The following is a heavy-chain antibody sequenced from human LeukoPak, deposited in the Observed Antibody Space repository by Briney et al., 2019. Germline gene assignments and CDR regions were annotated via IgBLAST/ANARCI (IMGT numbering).Heavy chain of an antibody. V-gene: IGHV1-46*01. Sequence: GASVKVSCKASGYTFPSYFMHWVRQAPGQGLEWMGIINPTGGSTTYAQKFQGRVTMTRDTSTSTVYMELSSLRSEDTAVYYCASLAPHSIGYCSGGSCSMGNYWGQGTLVTVSS. CDR3: ASLAPHSIGYCSGGSCSMGNY. D-gene: IGHD2-15*01. CDR1: GYTFPSYF. CDR2: INPTGGST. J-gene: IGHJ4*02.